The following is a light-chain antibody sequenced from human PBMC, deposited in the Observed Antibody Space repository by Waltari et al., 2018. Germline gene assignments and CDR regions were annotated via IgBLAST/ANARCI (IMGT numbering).Light chain of an antibody. Sequence: QSALTQPRSVSGSPGPSVTISCTGTSSDVGGYDYDSWYQHHPGKAPNLMIWFVTKRTSGVPYRFAGSESGNTASLTISGLQAEDAADYYCCSYAGSYTHVVFGGGTKLTVL. V-gene: IGLV2-11*01. CDR2: FVT. CDR1: SSDVGGYDY. J-gene: IGLJ2*01. CDR3: CSYAGSYTHVV.